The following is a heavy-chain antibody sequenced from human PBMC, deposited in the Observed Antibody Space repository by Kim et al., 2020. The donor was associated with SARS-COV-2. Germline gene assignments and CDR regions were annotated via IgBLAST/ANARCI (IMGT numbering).Heavy chain of an antibody. V-gene: IGHV1-2*06. Sequence: ASVKVSCKASGYTFTGYYMHWVRQAPGQGLEWMGRINPNSGGTNYAQKFQGRVTMTRDTSISTAYMELSRLRSDDTAVYYCAGEVPRGAVARRNWFDPWGQGTLVTVSS. CDR3: AGEVPRGAVARRNWFDP. CDR1: GYTFTGYY. J-gene: IGHJ5*02. D-gene: IGHD6-19*01. CDR2: INPNSGGT.